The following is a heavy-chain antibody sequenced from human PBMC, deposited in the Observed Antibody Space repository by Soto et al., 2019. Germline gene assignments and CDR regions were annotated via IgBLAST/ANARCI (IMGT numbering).Heavy chain of an antibody. V-gene: IGHV1-3*01. Sequence: QVQLVQSGAEVKKPGASVKVSCKASGYTFTSYAMHWVRQAPGQRLEWMGWINAGNGNTKYSQKFQGRVTITRDTSASTAYMELSSLRSEDTAVYYCARSLNPQIRVGATFYGMDVWGQGTTVTVSS. D-gene: IGHD1-26*01. CDR1: GYTFTSYA. CDR2: INAGNGNT. CDR3: ARSLNPQIRVGATFYGMDV. J-gene: IGHJ6*02.